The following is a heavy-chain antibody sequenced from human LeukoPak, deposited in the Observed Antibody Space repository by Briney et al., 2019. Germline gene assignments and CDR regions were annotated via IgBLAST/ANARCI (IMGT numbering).Heavy chain of an antibody. V-gene: IGHV3-33*01. J-gene: IGHJ4*02. Sequence: PGGSLRLSCAASGFTFSSYGLHWVRQAPGKGLEWVAVIWSDGSDKYYADSVKGQFTISRDNSKNTLYLQMNSLRADDTALYYCARHHYYFDHWGQGTLVTVSS. CDR2: IWSDGSDK. CDR1: GFTFSSYG. CDR3: ARHHYYFDH.